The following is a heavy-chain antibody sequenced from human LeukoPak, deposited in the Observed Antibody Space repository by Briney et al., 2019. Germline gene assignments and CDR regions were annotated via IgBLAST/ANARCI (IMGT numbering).Heavy chain of an antibody. V-gene: IGHV4-34*01. D-gene: IGHD3-10*01. CDR2: INHSGST. CDR3: ARDSGTTGEVKFDP. CDR1: GGSFSGYY. Sequence: PSETLSLTCAVYGGSFSGYYWSWIRQPPGKGLEWIGEINHSGSTNYNPSLKSRVTMSMDTSKNQFSLNLTPVTAADTAIYYCARDSGTTGEVKFDPWGQGILVTVSS. J-gene: IGHJ5*02.